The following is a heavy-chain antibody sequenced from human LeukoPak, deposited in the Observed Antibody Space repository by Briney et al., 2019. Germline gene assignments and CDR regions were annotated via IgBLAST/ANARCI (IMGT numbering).Heavy chain of an antibody. D-gene: IGHD6-19*01. CDR1: GYTFTSYY. CDR2: INPNSGGT. Sequence: ASVKVSCKASGYTFTSYYMHWVRQAPGQGLEWMGWINPNSGGTNYAQKFQGRVTMTRDTSISTAYMELSRLRSDDTAVYYCARAAYSSGWYLSDYYGMDVWGQGTTVTVSS. J-gene: IGHJ6*02. CDR3: ARAAYSSGWYLSDYYGMDV. V-gene: IGHV1-2*02.